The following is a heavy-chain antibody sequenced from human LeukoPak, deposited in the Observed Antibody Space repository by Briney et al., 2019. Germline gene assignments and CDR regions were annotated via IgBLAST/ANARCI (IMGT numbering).Heavy chain of an antibody. CDR3: ARDKGWGKHGYFDL. CDR2: ISSSGSSI. CDR1: GFTFRDCY. D-gene: IGHD3-16*01. Sequence: GGSLRLSCAASGFTFRDCYMSWIRQAPGKGLEWVSYISSSGSSIYYADSVKGRFTISRDNAKNSLYLQMNSLRAEDTGVYYCARDKGWGKHGYFDLWGRGTLVTVSS. J-gene: IGHJ2*01. V-gene: IGHV3-11*01.